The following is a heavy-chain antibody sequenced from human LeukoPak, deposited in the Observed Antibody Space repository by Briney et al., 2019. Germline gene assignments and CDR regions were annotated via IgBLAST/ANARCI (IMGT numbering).Heavy chain of an antibody. J-gene: IGHJ3*01. CDR1: GVSISNYY. CDR2: LYYSGRT. V-gene: IGHV4-59*01. Sequence: SETLSLTCTVSGVSISNYYWSWIRQPPGKGLEWIGYLYYSGRTNYNPSLRTRVTTSVDTSKNQFSLKLSSVTAADTAVYYCARHQRGNSDAFDLWGQGTMVTVSS. D-gene: IGHD4-23*01. CDR3: ARHQRGNSDAFDL.